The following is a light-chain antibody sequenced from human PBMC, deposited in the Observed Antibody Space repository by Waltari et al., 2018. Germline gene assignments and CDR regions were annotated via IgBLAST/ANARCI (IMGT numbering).Light chain of an antibody. J-gene: IGLJ3*02. CDR3: QVWDSTSDHRV. Sequence: SYVLTQPPSLSVAPGKTARITCGGNDIGSKSVHWYQQRPGQAPVLVVYDESGRPSGIPEGFSGSNSGNAVTLTISGVEAGDEADYYCQVWDSTSDHRVFGGGTKLTVL. V-gene: IGLV3-21*01. CDR1: DIGSKS. CDR2: DES.